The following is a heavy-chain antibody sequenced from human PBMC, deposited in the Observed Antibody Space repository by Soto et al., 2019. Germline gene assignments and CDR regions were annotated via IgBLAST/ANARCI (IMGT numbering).Heavy chain of an antibody. Sequence: EVQLVESGGGLVQPGGSLRLSCAASGFTFSSYWMHWVRQSPGKGLVWVSRINSDVSSTSYADSVKCRFTISRDNAKNTMDLQMNSLKAEDTAVYYCAIRAIYYDSRGYVDYLGHGTLVTVSS. V-gene: IGHV3-74*01. CDR3: AIRAIYYDSRGYVDY. J-gene: IGHJ4*01. D-gene: IGHD3-22*01. CDR2: INSDVSST. CDR1: GFTFSSYW.